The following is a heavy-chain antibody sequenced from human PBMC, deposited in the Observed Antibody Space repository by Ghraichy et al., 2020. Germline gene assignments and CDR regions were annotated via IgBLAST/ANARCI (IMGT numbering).Heavy chain of an antibody. CDR1: GFTFSPYG. Sequence: GGSLRLSCAASGFTFSPYGMNWVRQAPGKGLEWVSGISGGGESTYYADSVKGRFTISRDNFKNTLYLQISSLRVEDTAVYYCAKGSGFSTGWWVYYFEFWGQGTLVTVSS. V-gene: IGHV3-23*01. D-gene: IGHD6-19*01. CDR3: AKGSGFSTGWWVYYFEF. CDR2: ISGGGEST. J-gene: IGHJ4*02.